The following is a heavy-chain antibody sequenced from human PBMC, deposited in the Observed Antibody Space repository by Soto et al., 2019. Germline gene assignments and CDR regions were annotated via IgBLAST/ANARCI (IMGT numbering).Heavy chain of an antibody. CDR3: ARVVGIGVRSTEDWFDP. Sequence: QVQLVQSGAEVKKPGASVKVSCKASGYTFTSYDINWVRQATGQGLEWMGWMNPNRGNTGYAQKFQGRVTMTRNTSISTAYMELSSLRSEDTAVYYCARVVGIGVRSTEDWFDPWGQGTLVTVSS. CDR1: GYTFTSYD. CDR2: MNPNRGNT. J-gene: IGHJ5*02. D-gene: IGHD3-10*01. V-gene: IGHV1-8*01.